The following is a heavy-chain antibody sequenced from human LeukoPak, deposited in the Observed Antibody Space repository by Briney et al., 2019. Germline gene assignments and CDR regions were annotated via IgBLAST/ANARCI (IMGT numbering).Heavy chain of an antibody. CDR1: GYSISSGYY. J-gene: IGHJ4*02. Sequence: SETLSLTCTVSGYSISSGYYWGWIRQPPGKGLEWIGSIYHSGSTYYNASLKSRVTISVDTSKNQFSLKLSSVTAADTAVYYCARAFWGSGIDYWGQGTLVTVSS. CDR3: ARAFWGSGIDY. D-gene: IGHD3-16*01. V-gene: IGHV4-38-2*02. CDR2: IYHSGST.